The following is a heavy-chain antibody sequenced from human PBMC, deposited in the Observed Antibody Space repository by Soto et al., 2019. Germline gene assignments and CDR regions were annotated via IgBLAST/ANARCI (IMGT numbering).Heavy chain of an antibody. CDR1: GLSLSTSGEA. V-gene: IGHV2-5*02. D-gene: IGHD3-10*01. Sequence: QITLKESGPTLVKPTQTLTLTCSFSGLSLSTSGEAVGWIRQPPGKALEWLSLIYWDDDKLFNPTLKTRLTSTNDTSKNHLVLTQTNMDPVDTATYSCLHYVSASPAGWFDPWGQGILVTVSS. CDR3: LHYVSASPAGWFDP. J-gene: IGHJ5*02. CDR2: IYWDDDK.